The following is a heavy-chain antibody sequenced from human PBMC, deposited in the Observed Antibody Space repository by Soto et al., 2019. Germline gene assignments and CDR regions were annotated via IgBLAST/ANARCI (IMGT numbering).Heavy chain of an antibody. J-gene: IGHJ4*02. CDR2: ISYDGSNK. D-gene: IGHD3-22*01. CDR1: GFTFSSYG. Sequence: QVQLVESGGGVVQPGRSLRLSCAASGFTFSSYGMHWVRQAPGKGLEWVAVISYDGSNKYYADSVKGRFTISRDNSKNTLYLQMNSLRAEDTAVYYCATQGDSSGYYYPVLHWGQGTLVTVSS. V-gene: IGHV3-30*03. CDR3: ATQGDSSGYYYPVLH.